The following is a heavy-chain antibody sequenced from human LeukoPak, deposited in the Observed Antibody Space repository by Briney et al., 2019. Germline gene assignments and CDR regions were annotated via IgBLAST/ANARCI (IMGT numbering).Heavy chain of an antibody. J-gene: IGHJ1*01. CDR1: GFTLKIYP. CDR3: AKDAQRGFDYSNSLQN. V-gene: IGHV3-33*06. CDR2: IWSDGSDK. D-gene: IGHD4-11*01. Sequence: GGSLRLSCAASGFTLKIYPMHWVCQTPGAGLEWVAVIWSDGSDKYYAKSVKGRFTISRDNSKNSLFLQMNSLRAEDTAVYYCAKDAQRGFDYSNSLQNWGQGILVTVSS.